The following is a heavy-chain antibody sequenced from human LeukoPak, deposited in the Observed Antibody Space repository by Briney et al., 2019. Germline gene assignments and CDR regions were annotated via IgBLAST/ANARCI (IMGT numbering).Heavy chain of an antibody. CDR3: AKDGHKKRLVGTTTRGHFDY. CDR1: GFTFSSYG. V-gene: IGHV3-30*02. CDR2: IRYDGSNR. Sequence: GGSLRLSCAASGFTFSSYGMHWVRQAPGKGLEGVAFIRYDGSNRYYADSVKGRFTISSDNSKNTLYLQMNSLRAEDKAVYYCAKDGHKKRLVGTTTRGHFDYWGQGTLVTVSS. D-gene: IGHD1-26*01. J-gene: IGHJ4*02.